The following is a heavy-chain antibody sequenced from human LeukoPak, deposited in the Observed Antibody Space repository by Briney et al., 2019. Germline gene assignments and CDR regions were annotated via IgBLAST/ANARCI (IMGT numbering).Heavy chain of an antibody. D-gene: IGHD4-11*01. V-gene: IGHV1-8*03. CDR3: ARGRATVPTHWFDP. CDR1: GYTFTSYD. J-gene: IGHJ5*02. Sequence: GASVKVSCQASGYTFTSYDINWVRQATGQGLEWMGWMNPNSGNTGYAQKFQGRVTITRNTSISTAYMELSSLTSEDTAVYYCARGRATVPTHWFDPWGQGTLVTVSS. CDR2: MNPNSGNT.